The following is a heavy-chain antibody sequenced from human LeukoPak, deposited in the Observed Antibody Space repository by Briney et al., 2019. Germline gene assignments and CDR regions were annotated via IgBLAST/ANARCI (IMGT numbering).Heavy chain of an antibody. V-gene: IGHV4-34*01. Sequence: NPSETLSLTCTVYGGSFSAYYWSWIRQPPGKGLEWIGEINHSGSTNYNPSLASRVTISVDTSKNQFSLKLSPVTAADTAVYYCAEIAAAGTLFDYWGRGTLVTVSS. CDR3: AEIAAAGTLFDY. CDR2: INHSGST. CDR1: GGSFSAYY. J-gene: IGHJ4*02. D-gene: IGHD6-13*01.